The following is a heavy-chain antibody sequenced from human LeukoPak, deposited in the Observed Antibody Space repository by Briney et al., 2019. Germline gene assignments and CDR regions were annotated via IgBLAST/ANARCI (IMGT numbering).Heavy chain of an antibody. CDR3: ARRGFSSSWPYNLDY. J-gene: IGHJ4*02. V-gene: IGHV1-69*01. CDR2: IIPIFGTA. D-gene: IGHD6-13*01. CDR1: GGTFSSYA. Sequence: PGSSVKVSCKASGGTFSSYAISWVRQAPGQGLEWMGGIIPIFGTANYAQKFQGRVTITADESTSTAYMELSSLRSEDTAVYYCARRGFSSSWPYNLDYWGQGTLVTVSS.